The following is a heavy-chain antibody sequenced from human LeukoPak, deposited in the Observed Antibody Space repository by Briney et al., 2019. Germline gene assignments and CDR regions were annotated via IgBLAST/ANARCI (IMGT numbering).Heavy chain of an antibody. V-gene: IGHV5-10-1*01. J-gene: IGHJ3*02. D-gene: IGHD6-19*01. Sequence: GESLKIFCKGSGYSFTSYWISWVRQMPGEGLEWMGRIDLSDSYTNYSPSFQGHVTISADKSISTAYLQWSSLKASETAMYYCARPLAVAGTSWSEIDAFDIWGQGTMVTVSS. CDR3: ARPLAVAGTSWSEIDAFDI. CDR2: IDLSDSYT. CDR1: GYSFTSYW.